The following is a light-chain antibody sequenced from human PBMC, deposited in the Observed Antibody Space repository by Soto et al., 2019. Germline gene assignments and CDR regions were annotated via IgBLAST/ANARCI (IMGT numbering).Light chain of an antibody. V-gene: IGKV3D-20*02. CDR2: QTS. J-gene: IGKJ1*01. CDR1: QSVSSSY. Sequence: EIVLTQSPGTLSLSPGERATLSCRASQSVSSSYLAWYQHRPGQSPRLLIYQTSLRAAGIPARFSASGSGTDFTLTISDVQPEDFALYYCHQRQSWPRTFGQGTKVDI. CDR3: HQRQSWPRT.